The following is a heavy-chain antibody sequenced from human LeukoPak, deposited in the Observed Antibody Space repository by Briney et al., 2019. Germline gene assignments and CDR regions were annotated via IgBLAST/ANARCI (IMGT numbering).Heavy chain of an antibody. V-gene: IGHV3-23*01. CDR2: ISGSGGST. J-gene: IGHJ4*02. CDR1: GFTFSSYG. Sequence: GGSLRLSCAASGFTFSSYGMSWVRQAPGKGLEWVSAISGSGGSTYYADSVKGRFTISRDNSKNTLYLQMNSLRVEDTAVYYCAKSVDLLWFGPLYYFDYWGQGTLVTVSS. CDR3: AKSVDLLWFGPLYYFDY. D-gene: IGHD3-10*01.